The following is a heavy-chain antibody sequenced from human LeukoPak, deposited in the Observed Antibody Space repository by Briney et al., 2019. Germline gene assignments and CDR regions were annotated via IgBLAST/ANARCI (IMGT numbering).Heavy chain of an antibody. CDR3: AREWNVYYFDY. CDR1: GFTFSSYA. Sequence: PGRSLRLSCAASGFTFSSYAMHWVRQAPGKGLGWVAVISYDGSNKYYADSVKGRFTSSRDNSKNTLYLQMNSLRAEDTAVYCCAREWNVYYFDYWGQGTLVTVSS. V-gene: IGHV3-30-3*01. J-gene: IGHJ4*02. CDR2: ISYDGSNK. D-gene: IGHD1-1*01.